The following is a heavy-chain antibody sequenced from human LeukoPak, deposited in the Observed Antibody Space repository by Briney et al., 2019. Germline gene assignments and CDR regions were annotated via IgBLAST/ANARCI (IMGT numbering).Heavy chain of an antibody. CDR1: GFTFSSYW. CDR2: IKQGGSEK. D-gene: IGHD6-19*01. V-gene: IGHV3-7*05. CDR3: ARDAPWLVSGY. J-gene: IGHJ4*02. Sequence: PGGSLRLSCAASGFTFSSYWMSWVRQAPGKGLEWVAHIKQGGSEKYYVDSVKGRFTISRDNAKNSLYLHMNSLRAEDTAVYYCARDAPWLVSGYWGQGALVTVSS.